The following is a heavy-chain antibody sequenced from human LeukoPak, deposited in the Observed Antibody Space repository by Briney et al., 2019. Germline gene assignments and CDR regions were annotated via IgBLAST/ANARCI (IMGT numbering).Heavy chain of an antibody. Sequence: SETLSLTRTVAGGSISSSGHYWGWIRQPPGKGLEWVGNIYYSGSTYYNPSLKSRVTMSVDTSKNQFSLKLSSVTAADTAVYYCARRSTMIVVAITVASDGFDIWGQGTMVTVSS. J-gene: IGHJ3*02. CDR1: GGSISSSGHY. CDR2: IYYSGST. D-gene: IGHD3-22*01. CDR3: ARRSTMIVVAITVASDGFDI. V-gene: IGHV4-39*01.